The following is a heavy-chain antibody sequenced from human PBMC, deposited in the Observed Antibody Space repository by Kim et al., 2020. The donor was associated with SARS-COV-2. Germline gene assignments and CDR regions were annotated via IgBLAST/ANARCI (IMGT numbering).Heavy chain of an antibody. CDR3: ARSGYGPHFDY. J-gene: IGHJ4*02. CDR2: T. D-gene: IGHD5-12*01. V-gene: IGHV4-31*02. Sequence: TYYNPSLKSRVTISVDTSKNQFSLKLSSVTAADTAVYYCARSGYGPHFDYWGQGTLVTVSS.